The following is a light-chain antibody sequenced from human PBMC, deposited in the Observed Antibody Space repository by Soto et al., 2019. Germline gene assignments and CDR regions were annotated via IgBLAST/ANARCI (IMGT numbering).Light chain of an antibody. J-gene: IGKJ5*01. CDR1: QNIRNL. Sequence: DIQLNQSPSTLSAAVEDSVTITCRASQNIRNLLAWYQQKPGKAPKPLIYDASTLKTGVPSRFSGSGSGSEFNFTITGLQPDDFATYFCQQYNTYSTFRQVTRLEIK. V-gene: IGKV1-5*01. CDR3: QQYNTYST. CDR2: DAS.